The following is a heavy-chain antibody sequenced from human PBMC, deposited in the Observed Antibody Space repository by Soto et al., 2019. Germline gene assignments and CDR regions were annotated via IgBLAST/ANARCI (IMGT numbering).Heavy chain of an antibody. Sequence: QVQVVQSGAEVKKPGSSVKVSCKASGGTFSNSAIYWVRQAPGQGLEWLGGTSPIFGTAKYAQKFQGRITITADESTSTAYMELSSLRSEDTAVYYCATSLLIVVESNTTTGGLDIWGQGTLVTVSS. D-gene: IGHD2-2*01. CDR2: TSPIFGTA. V-gene: IGHV1-69*01. J-gene: IGHJ4*02. CDR1: GGTFSNSA. CDR3: ATSLLIVVESNTTTGGLDI.